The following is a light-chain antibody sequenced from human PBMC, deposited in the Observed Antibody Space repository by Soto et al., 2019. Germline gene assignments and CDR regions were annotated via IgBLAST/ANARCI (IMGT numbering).Light chain of an antibody. V-gene: IGKV3-11*01. J-gene: IGKJ5*01. Sequence: EIVLTQSPVTLSLSPGERVTLSCRASQSVNTYLTWHQQKPGQAPRLLIYDTSNRATGIPARFSGSGSVTDFTLTISSLEPEDFAVYYCQQRSNWATFGPGTRLEI. CDR2: DTS. CDR1: QSVNTY. CDR3: QQRSNWAT.